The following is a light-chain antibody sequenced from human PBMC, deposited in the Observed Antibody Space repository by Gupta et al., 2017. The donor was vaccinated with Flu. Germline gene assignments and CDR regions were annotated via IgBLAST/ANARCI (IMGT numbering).Light chain of an antibody. CDR1: ITNIGGHS. V-gene: IGLV1-47*01. CDR2: RND. CDR3: AEWDNSVSGGGNA. Sequence: QPVLTQPPSVSGTPGQRVTISCSGSITNIGGHSVYWYRHLPETAPKHLIYRNDQRHSGVSDRFSGSKAGTSASKDISGLRSEDEDDYYCAEWDNSVSGGGNAFGTGTKVTVL. J-gene: IGLJ1*01.